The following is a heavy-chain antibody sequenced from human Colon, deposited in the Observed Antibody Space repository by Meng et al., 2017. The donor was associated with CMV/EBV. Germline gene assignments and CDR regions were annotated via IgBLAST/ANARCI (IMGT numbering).Heavy chain of an antibody. J-gene: IGHJ3*01. V-gene: IGHV3-48*03. Sequence: GESLKISCAASGFTFSTYEMSWVRQAPGKGLEWISYISSSGETIYYADSVRGRFTISRDNAENSLFLQMNSLSVEDTALYYCASERPSTFILPGDFDVWGQGTMVTVSS. CDR1: GFTFSTYE. CDR2: ISSSGETI. D-gene: IGHD2-15*01. CDR3: ASERPSTFILPGDFDV.